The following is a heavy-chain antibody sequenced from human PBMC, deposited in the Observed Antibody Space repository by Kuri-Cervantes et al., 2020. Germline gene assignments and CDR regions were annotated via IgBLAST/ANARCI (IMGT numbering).Heavy chain of an antibody. CDR2: IKQDGSAD. CDR1: GFTFSSYW. CDR3: ARISGYRSNYFRGYFDY. V-gene: IGHV3-7*03. Sequence: GGSLRLSCAASGFTFSSYWMSWVRQAPGKGLEWVANIKQDGSADYYVDSVKGRFIISRDNARNSLYLQMNSLSAEDTALYYCARISGYRSNYFRGYFDYWGQGTRVTVSS. J-gene: IGHJ4*02. D-gene: IGHD6-13*01.